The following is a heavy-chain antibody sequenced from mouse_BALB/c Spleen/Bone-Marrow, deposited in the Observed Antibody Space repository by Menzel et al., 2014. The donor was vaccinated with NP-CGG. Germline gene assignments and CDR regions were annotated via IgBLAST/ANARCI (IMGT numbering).Heavy chain of an antibody. V-gene: IGHV1-20*02. CDR2: INPYNGDT. D-gene: IGHD2-14*01. Sequence: EVKLQQSGPELVKPGASVKISCKASGYSFTGYFMNWVMQSHGKSLEWIGRINPYNGDTFYNQKFKGKATLTVDKSSSPAHMELRSLASEDSAVYYCARCNYRYDGDFDYWGQGTTLTVSS. CDR3: ARCNYRYDGDFDY. J-gene: IGHJ2*01. CDR1: GYSFTGYF.